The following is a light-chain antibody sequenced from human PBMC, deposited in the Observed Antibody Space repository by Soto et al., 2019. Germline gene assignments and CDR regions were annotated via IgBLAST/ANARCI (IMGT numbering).Light chain of an antibody. Sequence: DIVMTQSPDSLAVSLGERATINCKSSQRVLYSSNNKNYLAWYQQKPGQPPKLLIYWASTRESGVPDRFSGSGSGTDFTLTSSSLQAEDVAVYYCQQYYRPWTFGQGTKVEIK. CDR1: QRVLYSSNNKNY. CDR3: QQYYRPWT. V-gene: IGKV4-1*01. CDR2: WAS. J-gene: IGKJ1*01.